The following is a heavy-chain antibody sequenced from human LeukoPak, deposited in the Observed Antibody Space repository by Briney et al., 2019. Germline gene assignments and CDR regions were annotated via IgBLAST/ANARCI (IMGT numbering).Heavy chain of an antibody. V-gene: IGHV3-48*01. CDR2: ISSSSSTI. D-gene: IGHD2-2*01. Sequence: PGGSLRLSCAASRFTFSSYSMNWVRQAPGKGLEWVSYISSSSSTIYYADSVKGRFTISRDNAKNSLYLQMNSLRAEDTAVYYCAKDEVVPGYYYTDVWGRGTTVTISS. CDR3: AKDEVVPGYYYTDV. J-gene: IGHJ6*03. CDR1: RFTFSSYS.